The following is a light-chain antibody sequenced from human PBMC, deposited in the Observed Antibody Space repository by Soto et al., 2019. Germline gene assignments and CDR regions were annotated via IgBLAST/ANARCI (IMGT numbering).Light chain of an antibody. J-gene: IGLJ2*01. Sequence: QSVLTQPASVSGSPGQSITISCSGTSRDIGAYNLVSWYQQPPGKAPKLLIYEVRTRPSGISYRFSGSKSGTTASLTISSLLPEDEADYYCSTYTSRSTLVFGGGTKVTVL. CDR1: SRDIGAYNL. V-gene: IGLV2-14*01. CDR3: STYTSRSTLV. CDR2: EVR.